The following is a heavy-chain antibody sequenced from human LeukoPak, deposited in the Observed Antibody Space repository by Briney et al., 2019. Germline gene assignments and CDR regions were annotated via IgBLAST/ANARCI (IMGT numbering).Heavy chain of an antibody. CDR1: GFTFSTYN. CDR3: ARPPLLDY. J-gene: IGHJ4*02. V-gene: IGHV4-59*08. Sequence: GSLRLSCAASGFTFSTYNMNWVRQAPGKGLEWIGYIYYSGSTNYNPSLKSRVTISLDTSKNQFSLKLTSVTAADTAVYYCARPPLLDYWGQGTLVTVSS. CDR2: IYYSGST. D-gene: IGHD2-21*01.